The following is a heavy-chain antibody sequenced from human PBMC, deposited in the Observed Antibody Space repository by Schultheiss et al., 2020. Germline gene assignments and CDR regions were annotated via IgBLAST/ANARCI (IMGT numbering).Heavy chain of an antibody. Sequence: GGSLRLSCAASGFTFSNYWMHWVRQAPGKGLVWVSRINSDGSSTNYADSVKGRFTISRDNAKNTVYLQMNSLRAEDTAVYYCARAAAEHPHFDYWGQGTRVTGYS. CDR3: ARAAAEHPHFDY. D-gene: IGHD3-3*02. CDR1: GFTFSNYW. CDR2: INSDGSST. V-gene: IGHV3-74*01. J-gene: IGHJ4*02.